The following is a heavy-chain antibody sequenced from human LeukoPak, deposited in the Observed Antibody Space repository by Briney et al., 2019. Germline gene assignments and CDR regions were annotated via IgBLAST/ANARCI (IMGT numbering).Heavy chain of an antibody. CDR1: GDSINSYY. CDR3: ARGRWLPNAFDI. CDR2: IYYSGRT. J-gene: IGHJ3*02. Sequence: PSETLSLTCTVSGDSINSYYWNWIRQPPGKGLEWIGYIYYSGRTDYNPSLKSRVTISVDTSKHQFPMKLKSVTAADTAVYFCARGRWLPNAFDIWGQGTMVTVFS. D-gene: IGHD5-24*01. V-gene: IGHV4-59*01.